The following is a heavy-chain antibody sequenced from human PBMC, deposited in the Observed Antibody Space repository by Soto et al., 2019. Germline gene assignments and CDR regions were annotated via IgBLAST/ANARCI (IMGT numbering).Heavy chain of an antibody. CDR3: ARRTMYCSSTSCQDYYYYGMDV. CDR2: MNPSSGNT. Sequence: ASVKVSCKASGYTFTSYDINWVRQATGQGLEWMGWMNPSSGNTGYAQKFQGRVTMTRNTSISTAYMELSSLRSEDTAVYYCARRTMYCSSTSCQDYYYYGMDVWGQGTTVTVSS. V-gene: IGHV1-8*01. J-gene: IGHJ6*02. D-gene: IGHD2-2*01. CDR1: GYTFTSYD.